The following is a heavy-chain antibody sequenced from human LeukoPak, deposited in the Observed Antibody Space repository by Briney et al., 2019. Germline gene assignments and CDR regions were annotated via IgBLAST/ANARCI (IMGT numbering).Heavy chain of an antibody. D-gene: IGHD3-3*01. CDR2: IKQDGSEK. CDR1: GFTFSSYW. J-gene: IGHJ6*02. Sequence: PGGSLRLSCAASGFTFSSYWMSWVRQAPGKGLEWVANIKQDGSEKYYVDSVKGRSTISRDNAKNSLYRQMNSLRAEDTAVYYCARDATYYDFWSGLFASGYYYYGMDVWGQGTTVTVSS. V-gene: IGHV3-7*01. CDR3: ARDATYYDFWSGLFASGYYYYGMDV.